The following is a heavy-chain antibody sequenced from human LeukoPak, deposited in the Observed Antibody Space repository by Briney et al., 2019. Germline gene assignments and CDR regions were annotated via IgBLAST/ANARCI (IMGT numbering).Heavy chain of an antibody. Sequence: GGSLRLSCAASGFTFSSYWMSWVRQAPGKGLEWVANIKQDGSEKYYVDSVKGRFTISRDNAKNSLYLQMNSLRAEDTAVYYCARLHILYSSGWYDPPYYYYYYMDVWGKGTTVTISS. V-gene: IGHV3-7*01. D-gene: IGHD6-19*01. CDR2: IKQDGSEK. CDR1: GFTFSSYW. CDR3: ARLHILYSSGWYDPPYYYYYYMDV. J-gene: IGHJ6*03.